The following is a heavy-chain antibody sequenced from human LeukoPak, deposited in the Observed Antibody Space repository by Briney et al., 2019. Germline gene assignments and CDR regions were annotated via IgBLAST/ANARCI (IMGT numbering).Heavy chain of an antibody. Sequence: SETLSLTCKVSGGSIGSSGFYWGWIRQPPGKGLEWIGSIYYPESTHYNPSLESRVTISVDTSKYQVSLTMSSVTATDTAVYYCVRHVSSGWDYYNGLDVWGQGTTVTVSS. V-gene: IGHV4-39*01. D-gene: IGHD6-19*01. J-gene: IGHJ6*02. CDR3: VRHVSSGWDYYNGLDV. CDR2: IYYPEST. CDR1: GGSIGSSGFY.